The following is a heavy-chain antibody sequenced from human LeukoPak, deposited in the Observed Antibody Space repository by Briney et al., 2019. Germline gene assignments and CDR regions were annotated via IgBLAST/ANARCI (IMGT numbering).Heavy chain of an antibody. J-gene: IGHJ4*02. CDR2: IYYSGST. D-gene: IGHD1-26*01. V-gene: IGHV4-39*01. Sequence: SETLSLTCTVSGGSISSSSYYWGWIRQPPGKGLEWIGSIYYSGSTYYNPSLKSRVTISVDTSKNQFSLKLSSVTAADTAVYYCARHSFRVVGDPPQGEPWGQGTLVTVSS. CDR3: ARHSFRVVGDPPQGEP. CDR1: GGSISSSSYY.